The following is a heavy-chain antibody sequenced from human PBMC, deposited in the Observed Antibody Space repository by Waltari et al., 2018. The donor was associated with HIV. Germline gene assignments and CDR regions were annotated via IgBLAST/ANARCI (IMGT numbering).Heavy chain of an antibody. Sequence: QVRLVQSGAEVKKPGASVKASCKASGYTFTDYHLHWVRQAPGQGLEWMGWINPNTGGTNYAQKFQDRVNMTRDTPITTAYMELSRLRSDDTAVYYCAITFEKILVIADAFDIWGQETLVTVSS. CDR1: GYTFTDYH. D-gene: IGHD3-16*02. CDR2: INPNTGGT. J-gene: IGHJ3*02. CDR3: AITFEKILVIADAFDI. V-gene: IGHV1-2*02.